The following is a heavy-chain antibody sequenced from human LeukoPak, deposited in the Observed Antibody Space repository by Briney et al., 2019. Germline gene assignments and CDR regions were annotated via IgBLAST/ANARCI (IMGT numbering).Heavy chain of an antibody. V-gene: IGHV3-7*03. CDR1: GFTFSSYW. D-gene: IGHD3-9*01. CDR2: INHNGNVN. J-gene: IGHJ4*02. Sequence: PGGSLRLSCAASGFTFSSYWMNWARQAPGKGLEWVASINHNGNVNYYVDSVKGRFTISRDDSKNTLYLQMSSLRGEDTAVYYCAKTVVGAGWNYFDYWGQGTLVTVSS. CDR3: AKTVVGAGWNYFDY.